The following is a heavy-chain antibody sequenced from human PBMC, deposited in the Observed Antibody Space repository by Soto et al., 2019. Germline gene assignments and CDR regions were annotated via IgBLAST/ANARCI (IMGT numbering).Heavy chain of an antibody. CDR2: MNPNSGNT. CDR3: ARERSAAGTGWFDP. Sequence: QVQLVQSGAEVKKPGASVKVSCKASGYTFTSYDINWVRQATGQGLERMGWMNPNSGNTGYAQKFQGRVTMTRNTSISKAYMELSSVRSADTAVYYCARERSAAGTGWFDPWGQGTMVTVSS. CDR1: GYTFTSYD. V-gene: IGHV1-8*01. J-gene: IGHJ5*02. D-gene: IGHD6-13*01.